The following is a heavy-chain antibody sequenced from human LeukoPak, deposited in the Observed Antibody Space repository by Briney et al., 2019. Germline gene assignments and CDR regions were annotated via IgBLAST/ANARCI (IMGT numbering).Heavy chain of an antibody. J-gene: IGHJ4*02. Sequence: GWALRLSCVASGFTFSDCYMSWVRQAPGKGVEVVSAISVIGGSTYYADSVKGRFTISRDNSKNTLYLQMNRLRAEDTAVYYCAKDRGLVVVPAAIDYWGQGTLVTVSS. D-gene: IGHD2-2*01. CDR2: ISVIGGST. V-gene: IGHV3-23*01. CDR3: AKDRGLVVVPAAIDY. CDR1: GFTFSDCY.